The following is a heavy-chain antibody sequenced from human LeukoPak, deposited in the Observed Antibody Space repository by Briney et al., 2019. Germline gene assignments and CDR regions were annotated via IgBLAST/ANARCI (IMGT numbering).Heavy chain of an antibody. CDR2: ISGSGGST. CDR1: GFTFSSYA. J-gene: IGHJ4*02. V-gene: IGHV3-23*01. CDR3: ANQGRLVWYYFDY. Sequence: PGGSLRLSCAASGFTFSSYAMSWVRQAPEKGLEWVSAISGSGGSTYYADSVKGRFTISRDNSKNTLYLQMNSLRAEDTAVYYCANQGRLVWYYFDYWGQGTLVTVSS. D-gene: IGHD6-19*01.